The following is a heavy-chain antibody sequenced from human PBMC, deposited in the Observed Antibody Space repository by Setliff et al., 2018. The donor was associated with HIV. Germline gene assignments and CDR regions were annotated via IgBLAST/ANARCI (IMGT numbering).Heavy chain of an antibody. J-gene: IGHJ4*02. CDR3: AREKTTLVRGVIIFQIFDY. Sequence: SETLSLTCTVSGDSMNDYYWTWIRQPAGKALEWIGRININEDTYFKPSLRSRVSMSIDTSENQFSLKLSSVTAADTAVYYCAREKTTLVRGVIIFQIFDYWGQGKLVTVSS. D-gene: IGHD3-10*01. V-gene: IGHV4-4*07. CDR1: GDSMNDYY. CDR2: ININEDT.